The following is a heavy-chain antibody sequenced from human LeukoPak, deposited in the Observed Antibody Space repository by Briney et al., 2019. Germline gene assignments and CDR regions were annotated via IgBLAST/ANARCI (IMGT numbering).Heavy chain of an antibody. J-gene: IGHJ4*02. Sequence: PGGSLRLSCAASGLSFNNAWMTWVRQLPGQGLEWVGRIKSKNDGGTTDYAAPVKGRFTIARDNAKNSLYLQMHSLRAEDTAVYYCARDLMGWDLHYFDYWGQGTLVTVSS. V-gene: IGHV3-15*01. D-gene: IGHD1-26*01. CDR1: GLSFNNAW. CDR2: IKSKNDGGTT. CDR3: ARDLMGWDLHYFDY.